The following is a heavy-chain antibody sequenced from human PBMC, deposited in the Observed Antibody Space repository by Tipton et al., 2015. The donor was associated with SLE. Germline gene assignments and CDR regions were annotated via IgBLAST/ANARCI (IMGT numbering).Heavy chain of an antibody. J-gene: IGHJ4*02. CDR2: ISGSGGST. CDR3: ARFKQGHDSSGYSDY. Sequence: SLRLSCAASGFTFSSYAMSWVRQAPGKGLEWVSAISGSGGSTYYADSVKGRFTISRDNSKNTLYLQMNSLRAEDTAVYYCARFKQGHDSSGYSDYWGQGTLVTVSS. CDR1: GFTFSSYA. V-gene: IGHV3-23*01. D-gene: IGHD3-22*01.